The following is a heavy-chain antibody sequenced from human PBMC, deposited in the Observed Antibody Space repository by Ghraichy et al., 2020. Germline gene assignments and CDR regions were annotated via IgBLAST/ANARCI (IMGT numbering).Heavy chain of an antibody. Sequence: SETLSLTCTVSGGSISSYYWSWIRQPPGKGLEWIGYIYYSGSTNYNPSLKSRVTISVDTSKNQFSLKLSSVTAADTAVYYCARDQERGPDILTGYYPSHYMDVWGKWTTVTVSS. CDR1: GGSISSYY. CDR3: ARDQERGPDILTGYYPSHYMDV. CDR2: IYYSGST. D-gene: IGHD3-9*01. V-gene: IGHV4-59*01. J-gene: IGHJ6*03.